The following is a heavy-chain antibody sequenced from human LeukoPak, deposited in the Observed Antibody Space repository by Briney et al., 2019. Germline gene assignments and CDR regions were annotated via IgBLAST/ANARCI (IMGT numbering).Heavy chain of an antibody. CDR2: INSDGSST. J-gene: IGHJ4*02. CDR3: ARAPRGSSTSCFY. D-gene: IGHD2-2*01. Sequence: GGSLRLSWAASGFTFSSYWMHWVRQAPGKGLVWVSRINSDGSSTSYADSVKGRFTISRDNAKNTLYLQMNSLRAEDTAVYYCARAPRGSSTSCFYWGQGTLVTVSS. V-gene: IGHV3-74*01. CDR1: GFTFSSYW.